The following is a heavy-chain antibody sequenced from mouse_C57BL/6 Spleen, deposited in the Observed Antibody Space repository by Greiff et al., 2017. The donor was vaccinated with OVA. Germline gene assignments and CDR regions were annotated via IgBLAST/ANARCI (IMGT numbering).Heavy chain of an antibody. CDR3: ARDDPGFAY. CDR2: IWSGGST. CDR1: GFSLTSYG. J-gene: IGHJ3*01. Sequence: LQESGPGLVQPSQSLSITCTVSGFSLTSYGVHWVRQSPGKGLEWLGVIWSGGSTDYNAAFISRLSISKDNSKSQVFFKMNSLQADDTAIYYCARDDPGFAYWGQGTLVTVSA. V-gene: IGHV2-2*01.